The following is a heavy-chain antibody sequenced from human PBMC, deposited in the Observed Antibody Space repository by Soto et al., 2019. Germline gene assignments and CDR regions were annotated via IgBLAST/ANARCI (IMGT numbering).Heavy chain of an antibody. CDR1: GGSFSGYY. CDR3: ARDVDRPLLNYYYGMDV. V-gene: IGHV4-34*01. CDR2: INHSGST. J-gene: IGHJ6*02. Sequence: QVQLQQWGAGLLKPSETLSLTCAVYGGSFSGYYWSWIRQPPGTGLEWIGEINHSGSTNYNPSLKSRVTISVDTSKNQFSLKLSSVTAADTAVYYCARDVDRPLLNYYYGMDVWGQGTTVTVSS. D-gene: IGHD3-9*01.